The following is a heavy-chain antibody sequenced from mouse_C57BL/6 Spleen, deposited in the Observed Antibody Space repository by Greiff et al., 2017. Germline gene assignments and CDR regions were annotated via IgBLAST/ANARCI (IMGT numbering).Heavy chain of an antibody. D-gene: IGHD2-4*01. J-gene: IGHJ3*01. CDR1: GYTFTSYG. Sequence: QLQQSGAELARPGASVKLSCKASGYTFTSYGISWVKQRTGQGLEWIGEIYPRSGNTYYNAKFKGKATLTADKSSSTAYMELRSLTSEDSAVYFCARKDYYEYLAWFAYWGQGTLVTVSA. CDR3: ARKDYYEYLAWFAY. CDR2: IYPRSGNT. V-gene: IGHV1-81*01.